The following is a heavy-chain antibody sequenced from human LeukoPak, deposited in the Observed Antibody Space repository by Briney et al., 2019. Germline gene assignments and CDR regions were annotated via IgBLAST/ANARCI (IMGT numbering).Heavy chain of an antibody. Sequence: SETLTLTCTASGGSISSSSYYWGWLRQPPGKGLESFGSIYYSGSTYYNPSLKSRATISVDTSKNQFSLKLSSVPAADTAVYYCARLYYDFWSGYSWFDPWGQGTLVTVSS. CDR1: GGSISSSSYY. CDR3: ARLYYDFWSGYSWFDP. D-gene: IGHD3-3*01. V-gene: IGHV4-39*07. J-gene: IGHJ5*02. CDR2: IYYSGST.